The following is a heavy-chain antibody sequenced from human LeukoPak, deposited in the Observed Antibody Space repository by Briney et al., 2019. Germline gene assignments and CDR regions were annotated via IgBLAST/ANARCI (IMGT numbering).Heavy chain of an antibody. V-gene: IGHV4-59*01. D-gene: IGHD6-13*01. J-gene: IGHJ5*02. CDR1: GGSISSYY. CDR2: IYYSGST. Sequence: SETLSLTCTVSGGSISSYYWSWIRQPPGKGLEWIGYIYYSGSTNYNPSLKSRVTISVDTSKNQFSLKLSSVTAADTTVYYCARDAYSSSWYWFDPWGQGTLVTVSS. CDR3: ARDAYSSSWYWFDP.